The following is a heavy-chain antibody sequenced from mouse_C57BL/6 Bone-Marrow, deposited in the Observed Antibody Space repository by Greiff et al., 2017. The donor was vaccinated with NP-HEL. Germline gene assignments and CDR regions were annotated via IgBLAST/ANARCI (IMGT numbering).Heavy chain of an antibody. V-gene: IGHV1-82*01. CDR3: ARRGDGSSRHYYAMDY. CDR2: IYPGDGDT. Sequence: QVQLKQSGPELVKPGASVKISCKASGYAFSSSWMNWVKQRPGKGLEWIGRIYPGDGDTNYNGKFKGKATLTADKSSSTAYMQLSSLTSEDSAVYFCARRGDGSSRHYYAMDYWGQGTSVTVSS. J-gene: IGHJ4*01. CDR1: GYAFSSSW. D-gene: IGHD1-1*01.